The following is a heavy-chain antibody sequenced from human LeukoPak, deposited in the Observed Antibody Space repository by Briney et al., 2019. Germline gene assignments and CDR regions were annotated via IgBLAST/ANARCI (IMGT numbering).Heavy chain of an antibody. V-gene: IGHV4-39*07. Sequence: SETLSLTCTDSGGSISSISYYWGWIRQPPGKGLEWIGHIYYSGSTFYNPSLKSRVTISVDTSKNQFSLKLRSVTAADTAMFYCARLYGNLQNYYGYWGQGTLVAVSS. D-gene: IGHD1-14*01. CDR3: ARLYGNLQNYYGY. CDR2: IYYSGST. CDR1: GGSISSISYY. J-gene: IGHJ4*02.